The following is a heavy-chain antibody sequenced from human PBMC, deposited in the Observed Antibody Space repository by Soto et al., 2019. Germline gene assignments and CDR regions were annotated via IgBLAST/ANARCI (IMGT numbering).Heavy chain of an antibody. D-gene: IGHD2-2*01. CDR1: GFTFSGSA. CDR3: RGYCSSTSCSPIDDFDY. V-gene: IGHV3-73*01. Sequence: GGSLRLSCAASGFTFSGSAVHWVRQASGKGLEWIGRIKNEANSFATAYAASLKGRFTISRDDSKNTAYLLMNSLRIEDTAVYYCRGYCSSTSCSPIDDFDYWGRGTLVTV. CDR2: IKNEANSFAT. J-gene: IGHJ4*02.